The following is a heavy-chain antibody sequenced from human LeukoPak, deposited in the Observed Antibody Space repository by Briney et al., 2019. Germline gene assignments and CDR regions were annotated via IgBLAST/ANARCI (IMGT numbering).Heavy chain of an antibody. CDR1: GFTVSSNS. CDR2: IYSGGST. Sequence: GGSLRLSCAASGFTVSSNSMSWVREAPGKGLQWVSLIYSGGSTYYADSVKGRFTISRDNSKNTLFLQMNSLRAEDTAVYYCANWGSAFDIWGQGTMVIVSS. J-gene: IGHJ3*02. V-gene: IGHV3-53*01. CDR3: ANWGSAFDI. D-gene: IGHD7-27*01.